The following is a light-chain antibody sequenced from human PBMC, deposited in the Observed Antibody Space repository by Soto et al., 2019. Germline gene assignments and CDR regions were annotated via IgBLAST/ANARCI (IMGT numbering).Light chain of an antibody. J-gene: IGKJ2*01. Sequence: DVQMTQSPSTLSASVGDRVTITCRASQSIGTLLAWYQQRPGKAPKLLIYEASSLESGVPSRFSGSGSGTECTLAISSLQPDDFATYYCQQYHNYNTFGQGTKLEI. CDR1: QSIGTL. CDR2: EAS. V-gene: IGKV1-5*03. CDR3: QQYHNYNT.